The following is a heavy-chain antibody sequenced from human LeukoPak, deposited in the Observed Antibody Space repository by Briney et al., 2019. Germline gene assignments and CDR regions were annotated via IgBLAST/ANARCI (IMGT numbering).Heavy chain of an antibody. Sequence: AGGSLRLSCAASGFTFSSYAMHWVRQAPGKGLEYVSAISSNGGSTYYANSVKGRFTISRDNSKNTLYLQMGSLRAEDMAVYYCARDPGGYTAMAYYFDYWGQGTLVTVSS. CDR2: ISSNGGST. D-gene: IGHD5-18*01. V-gene: IGHV3-64*01. CDR3: ARDPGGYTAMAYYFDY. CDR1: GFTFSSYA. J-gene: IGHJ4*02.